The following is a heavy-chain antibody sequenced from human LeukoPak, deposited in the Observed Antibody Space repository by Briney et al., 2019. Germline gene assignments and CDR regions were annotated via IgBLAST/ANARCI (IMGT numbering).Heavy chain of an antibody. Sequence: HSGGSLRLSCAASGFTFSSYDMNWVRQAPGKGMEWDSYISSSGSTIYYADSVKGRFTISRDNAKNSLYLQMNSLRAEDTAVYYCARFKYSSSDLDYWGQGTLVTVSS. CDR1: GFTFSSYD. CDR3: ARFKYSSSDLDY. CDR2: ISSSGSTI. D-gene: IGHD6-6*01. V-gene: IGHV3-48*03. J-gene: IGHJ4*02.